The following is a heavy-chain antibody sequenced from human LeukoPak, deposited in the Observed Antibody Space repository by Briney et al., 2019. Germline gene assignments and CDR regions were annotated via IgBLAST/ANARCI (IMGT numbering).Heavy chain of an antibody. CDR3: AKETSRSRFGESHYFDY. D-gene: IGHD3-10*01. V-gene: IGHV3-23*01. CDR1: GFTFTNYA. J-gene: IGHJ4*02. Sequence: PGGSLRLSCAASGFTFTNYAMSWVRQAPGKGLEWVSGISASGGSTYYTDSVKGRFTISRDNSKNTLYLQVNSLRAEDTAVYYCAKETSRSRFGESHYFDYWGQGTLVTVSS. CDR2: ISASGGST.